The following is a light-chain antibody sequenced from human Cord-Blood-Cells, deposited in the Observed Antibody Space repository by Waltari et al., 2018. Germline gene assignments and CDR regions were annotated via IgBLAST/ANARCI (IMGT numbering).Light chain of an antibody. V-gene: IGKV1-39*01. CDR1: QSISSY. J-gene: IGKJ3*01. CDR2: AAS. Sequence: DIQMTQSPSSLSASVGYTVTITCRASQSISSYLNWYQQKPGKVPKLLIYAASSLQSGVPSRFSGSGSGTDFTLTISSLQPEDFATYYCQQSYSTPRFTFGPGTKVDIK. CDR3: QQSYSTPRFT.